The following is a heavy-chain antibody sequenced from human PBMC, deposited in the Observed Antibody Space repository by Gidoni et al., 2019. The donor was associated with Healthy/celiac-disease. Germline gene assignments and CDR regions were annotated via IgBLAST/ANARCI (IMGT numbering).Heavy chain of an antibody. CDR3: ARHTPTVMVDY. CDR2: IYYSGST. CDR1: GGSISSSSYY. Sequence: QLQLQESGPGLVKPSETLSLTCTVSGGSISSSSYYWGWSRQPPGKGLEWIGSIYYSGSTYYNPSLKSRVTISVDTSKNQFSLKLSSVTAADTAVYYCARHTPTVMVDYWGQGTLVTVSS. V-gene: IGHV4-39*01. J-gene: IGHJ4*02. D-gene: IGHD4-17*01.